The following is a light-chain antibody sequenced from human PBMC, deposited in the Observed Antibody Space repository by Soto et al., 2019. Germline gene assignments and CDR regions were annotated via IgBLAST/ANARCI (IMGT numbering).Light chain of an antibody. CDR1: QRISVY. CDR3: QQSYNTPST. J-gene: IGKJ5*01. Sequence: DIQVTQSPSSLSASVGKKVTITCRASQRISVYLNWYQQKPGRAPKLLIYTASTLQSGVPSRFSGSGSGTYFTLTINSLQPEDFGTYYCQQSYNTPSTFGQGTRLEI. V-gene: IGKV1-39*01. CDR2: TAS.